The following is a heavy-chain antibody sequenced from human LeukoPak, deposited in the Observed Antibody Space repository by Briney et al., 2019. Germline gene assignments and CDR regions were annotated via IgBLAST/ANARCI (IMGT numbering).Heavy chain of an antibody. CDR3: ARDRISINALDM. CDR1: GASISGHY. CDR2: ISHIGST. Sequence: SETLSLTCTVSGASISGHYLTWIRQPPGKGLEWIGYISHIGSTNYNPSLMSQVTISVDTSKNQFSLKLTSVTAADTAVYYCARDRISINALDMWGQGTMVTVSS. J-gene: IGHJ3*02. V-gene: IGHV4-59*11. D-gene: IGHD1-14*01.